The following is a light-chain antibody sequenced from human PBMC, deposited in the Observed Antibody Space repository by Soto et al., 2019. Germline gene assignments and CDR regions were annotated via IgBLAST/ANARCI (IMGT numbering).Light chain of an antibody. CDR2: AAS. V-gene: IGKV1-9*01. J-gene: IGKJ4*01. Sequence: IQLTQSPSSLSASVGDRVTITCRASQGIRSYLAWYQQKPGEAPKLLIFAASTLQSGVPSRFSGSGSGTDFTLTISSLQAEDFATYYCQQLSTYPSTFGGGTKVDIK. CDR3: QQLSTYPST. CDR1: QGIRSY.